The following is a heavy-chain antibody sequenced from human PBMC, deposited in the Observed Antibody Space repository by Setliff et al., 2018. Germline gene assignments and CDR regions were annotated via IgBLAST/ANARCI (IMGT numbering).Heavy chain of an antibody. V-gene: IGHV4-38-2*02. D-gene: IGHD1-1*01. Sequence: SSETLSLTCTVSGYSISSGYYWGWIRQPPGKGLEWIGSIYHSGSTYYNPSLKSRVTISVDTSKNQFSLKLSSVTAADTAVYYCARVAGGDWKKRGMDVWGQGTTVTVSS. CDR2: IYHSGST. CDR3: ARVAGGDWKKRGMDV. CDR1: GYSISSGYY. J-gene: IGHJ6*02.